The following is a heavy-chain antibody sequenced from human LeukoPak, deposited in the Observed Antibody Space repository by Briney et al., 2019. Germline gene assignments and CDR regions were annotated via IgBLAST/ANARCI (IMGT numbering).Heavy chain of an antibody. CDR1: GGSFSGYY. V-gene: IGHV4-34*01. CDR3: ARVGESVVPAAIGRKFDY. D-gene: IGHD2-2*02. Sequence: SETLSLTCAVYGGSFSGYYWRWIRQPPGKGLEWIGEINHSGSTNYNPSLKSRVTISVDTSKNQFSLKLSSVTAADTAVYYCARVGESVVPAAIGRKFDYWGQGTLVTVSS. CDR2: INHSGST. J-gene: IGHJ4*02.